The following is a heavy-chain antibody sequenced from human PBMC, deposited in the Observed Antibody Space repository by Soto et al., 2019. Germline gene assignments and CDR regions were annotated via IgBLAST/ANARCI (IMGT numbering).Heavy chain of an antibody. CDR2: INAGNGNT. J-gene: IGHJ4*02. D-gene: IGHD6-19*01. CDR1: GYTFTGYA. Sequence: QVQLVQSGAEEKKPGASVKVSCKASGYTFTGYAMHWVRQAPGPRLEWMGWINAGNGNTKYSQKFQGRVAITRDTSASAAYMAMSGLRSEDTAVYYCASAVAVPADFDYWGQGTLVTVSS. V-gene: IGHV1-3*05. CDR3: ASAVAVPADFDY.